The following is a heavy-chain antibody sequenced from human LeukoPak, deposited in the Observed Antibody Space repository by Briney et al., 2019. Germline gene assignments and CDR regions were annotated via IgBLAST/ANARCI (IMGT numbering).Heavy chain of an antibody. CDR1: GVSLNSHY. V-gene: IGHV4-4*07. D-gene: IGHD2-15*01. CDR3: VRDLKDVVPTPVRSGWFDP. J-gene: IGHJ5*02. Sequence: SETLSLTCTVSGVSLNSHYWSWVRQSAGKGLEWIGRVYTSGGTNLSPSLESRLSMSVDTSKNQFSLKLASVTAADTAVYFCVRDLKDVVPTPVRSGWFDPWGPGTQVTVSS. CDR2: VYTSGGT.